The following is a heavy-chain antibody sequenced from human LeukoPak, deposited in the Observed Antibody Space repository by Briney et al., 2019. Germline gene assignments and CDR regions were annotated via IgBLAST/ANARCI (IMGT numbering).Heavy chain of an antibody. Sequence: GASVKVSCKASGGTFSSYAISWVRQAPGQGLEWMGRIIPIFGTANYAQKFQGGVTITTDESTSTAYMELSSLRSEDTAVYYCARGVVPYSSSSSLDYWGQGTLVTVSS. CDR3: ARGVVPYSSSSSLDY. CDR1: GGTFSSYA. J-gene: IGHJ4*02. V-gene: IGHV1-69*05. D-gene: IGHD6-6*01. CDR2: IIPIFGTA.